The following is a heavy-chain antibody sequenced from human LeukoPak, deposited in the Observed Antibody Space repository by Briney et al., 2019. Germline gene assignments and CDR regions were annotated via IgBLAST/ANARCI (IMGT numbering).Heavy chain of an antibody. Sequence: SGGSLRLSCAASGFTFSDHYMDWVRQAPGKWLEWVGRAKNKADSYTIEYAASVRGRFTISRDDSKNSLYLQMNSLKTEDTAVYYCVKDSSFWTFDYWGQGTLVTVSS. CDR2: AKNKADSYTI. CDR1: GFTFSDHY. J-gene: IGHJ4*02. V-gene: IGHV3-72*01. D-gene: IGHD6-6*01. CDR3: VKDSSFWTFDY.